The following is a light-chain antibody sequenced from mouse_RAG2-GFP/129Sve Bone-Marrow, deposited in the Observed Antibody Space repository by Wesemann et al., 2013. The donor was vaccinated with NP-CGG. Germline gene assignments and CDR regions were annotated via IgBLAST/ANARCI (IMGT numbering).Light chain of an antibody. CDR2: FAS. J-gene: IGKJ4*01. V-gene: IGKV8-24*01. CDR3: QQYYSYPFT. Sequence: DIVMTQSPSSLAMSVGQKVTMSCKSSQSLLNSSNQKNYLAWYQQKPGQSPKLLVYFASTRESGVPDRFIGSGSGTRLSPLTISSVKAEDLAVYYCQQYYSYPFTFGSGTKLEIK. CDR1: QSLLNSSNQKNY.